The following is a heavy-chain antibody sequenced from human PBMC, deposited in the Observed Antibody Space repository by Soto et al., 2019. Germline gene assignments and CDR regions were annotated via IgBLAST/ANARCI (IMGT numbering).Heavy chain of an antibody. Sequence: QVQLVESGGGLVKPGGSLRLSCAASGFTFSDYYMSWIRQATGKGLEWVSYISSSSSYTNYADSVKGRFTISRDNAKNSLYLQMNSLRAEDTALYYCARVSRQYYDSSGYYYGFGWFDPWGQGTLVTVSS. CDR2: ISSSSSYT. V-gene: IGHV3-11*06. CDR1: GFTFSDYY. D-gene: IGHD3-22*01. CDR3: ARVSRQYYDSSGYYYGFGWFDP. J-gene: IGHJ5*02.